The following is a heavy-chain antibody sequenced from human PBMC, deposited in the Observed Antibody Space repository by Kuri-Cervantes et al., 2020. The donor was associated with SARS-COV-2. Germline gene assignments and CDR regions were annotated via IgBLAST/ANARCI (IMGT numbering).Heavy chain of an antibody. J-gene: IGHJ4*02. CDR3: ARQFDYDFWSGYSAIRDY. CDR2: IYYSGST. V-gene: IGHV4-39*01. CDR1: GDSMSRRY. D-gene: IGHD3-3*01. Sequence: SETLSLTCNVSGDSMSRRYWNWIRQPPGKGLEWIGSIYYSGSTYYNPSLKSRVTISVDTSKNQFSLKLSSVTAADTAVYYCARQFDYDFWSGYSAIRDYWGQGTLVTVSS.